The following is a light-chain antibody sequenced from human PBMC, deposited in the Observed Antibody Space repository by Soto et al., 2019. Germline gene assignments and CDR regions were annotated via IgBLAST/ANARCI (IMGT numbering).Light chain of an antibody. J-gene: IGLJ1*01. CDR3: SSYTSSSTYV. CDR2: EVS. Sequence: QSALTQPPSVSGSPGQSVAISCTGTSSDVGSYDRVSWYQQPPGTAPKVMIYEVSNRPSGVPDRFSGSKSGNTASLTISGLQAEDEADYYCSSYTSSSTYVFGTGTKVTVL. CDR1: SSDVGSYDR. V-gene: IGLV2-18*02.